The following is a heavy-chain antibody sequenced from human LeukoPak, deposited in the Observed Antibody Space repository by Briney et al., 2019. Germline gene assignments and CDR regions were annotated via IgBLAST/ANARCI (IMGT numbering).Heavy chain of an antibody. V-gene: IGHV3-23*01. J-gene: IGHJ4*02. CDR3: AKGAYDYIEIGYFDS. CDR2: LIGSSGST. CDR1: GFTSTNYA. Sequence: GGSLRLSCAASGFTSTNYAMNWVRQSPGKGLEWVSVLIGSSGSTDYADSVKGRFTISRDNSKNTVFLQMNSLRAEDTAIYYCAKGAYDYIEIGYFDSWGQGTLVTVSS. D-gene: IGHD5-12*01.